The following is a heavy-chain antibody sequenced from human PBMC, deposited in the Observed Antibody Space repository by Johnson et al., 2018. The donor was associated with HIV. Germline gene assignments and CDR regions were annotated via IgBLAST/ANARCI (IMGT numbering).Heavy chain of an antibody. J-gene: IGHJ3*02. CDR1: GFTFSSYA. Sequence: VQLVESGGGLVQPGGSLRLSCAASGFTFSSYAMSWVRQAPGKGLEWVAIIYYDGTNKYYADSVKGRFTISRDNSKNTLSLQMISLRAEDTAMYYCAKARSLLDYGGFDAFDIWGQGTLVIVSA. V-gene: IGHV3-30*18. CDR3: AKARSLLDYGGFDAFDI. D-gene: IGHD4-23*01. CDR2: IYYDGTNK.